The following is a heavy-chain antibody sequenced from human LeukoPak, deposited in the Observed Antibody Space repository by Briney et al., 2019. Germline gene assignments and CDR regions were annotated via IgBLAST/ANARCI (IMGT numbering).Heavy chain of an antibody. Sequence: SGGSLRLSCAASGFTFSSYAMHWVRQAPGKGLEWVAVISYDGSNKYYADSVKGRFTISRDNSKNTLYLQMNSLRAEDTAVYYCARAGGYYDSSGPNRPHDAFDIWGQGTMVTVSS. V-gene: IGHV3-30*04. D-gene: IGHD3-22*01. CDR2: ISYDGSNK. CDR3: ARAGGYYDSSGPNRPHDAFDI. CDR1: GFTFSSYA. J-gene: IGHJ3*02.